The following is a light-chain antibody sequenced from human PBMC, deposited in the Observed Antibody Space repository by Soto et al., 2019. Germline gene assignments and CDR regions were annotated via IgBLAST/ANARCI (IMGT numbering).Light chain of an antibody. J-gene: IGKJ2*01. V-gene: IGKV3-11*01. CDR2: DAS. CDR3: QQRSNWPRT. CDR1: QSVISY. Sequence: EIVLTQSPATLSLSPGERATLSCRASQSVISYLAWYQQKPGQAPRLLIYDASNRATGIPARFSGSGSGTDFTLTISSLEPEDLSVYYCQQRSNWPRTFCQGNKLEIK.